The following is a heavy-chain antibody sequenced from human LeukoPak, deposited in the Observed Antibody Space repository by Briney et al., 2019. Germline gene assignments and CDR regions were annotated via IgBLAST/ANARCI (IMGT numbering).Heavy chain of an antibody. CDR2: ISWNSGSI. D-gene: IGHD6-13*01. Sequence: GGSLRLSCAASGFTFDDYAMHWVRQAPGKGLEWVSGISWNSGSIGYADSVKGRFTISRDNAKNSLYLQMNSLRAEDTALYYCAKASATGYSSSWADYWGQGTLVTVSS. V-gene: IGHV3-9*01. CDR3: AKASATGYSSSWADY. J-gene: IGHJ4*02. CDR1: GFTFDDYA.